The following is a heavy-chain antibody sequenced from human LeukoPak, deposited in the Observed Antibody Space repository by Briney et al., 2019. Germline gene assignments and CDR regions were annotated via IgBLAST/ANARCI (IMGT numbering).Heavy chain of an antibody. J-gene: IGHJ4*02. V-gene: IGHV3-7*01. CDR2: IKQDGSEK. CDR3: ARDSRGYSGSYFDY. D-gene: IGHD1-26*01. CDR1: GFTFSSYW. Sequence: GGSLRLSCAASGFTFSSYWMSWVRQAPGKGLEWVANIKQDGSEKFYVDSVKGRFTISRDNAKNSLYLQMNSLRAEDTAVYYCARDSRGYSGSYFDYWGQGTLVTVSS.